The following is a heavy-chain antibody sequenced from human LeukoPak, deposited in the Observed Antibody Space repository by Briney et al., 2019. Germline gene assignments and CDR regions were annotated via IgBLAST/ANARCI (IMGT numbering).Heavy chain of an antibody. Sequence: SVKVSCKASGGTFSSYAISWVRQAPGQGLEWMGGIIPIFGTANYAQKFQGRVTITADESTSTVYMELSSLRSEDTAVYYCARECSTSCYMDVWGKGTTVTVSS. CDR3: ARECSTSCYMDV. V-gene: IGHV1-69*13. CDR2: IIPIFGTA. CDR1: GGTFSSYA. J-gene: IGHJ6*03. D-gene: IGHD2-2*01.